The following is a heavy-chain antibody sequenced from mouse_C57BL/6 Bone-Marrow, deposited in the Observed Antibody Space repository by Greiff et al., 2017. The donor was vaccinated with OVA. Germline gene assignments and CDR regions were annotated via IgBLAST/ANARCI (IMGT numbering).Heavy chain of an antibody. V-gene: IGHV1-72*01. CDR3: ARYYYGSSLHWYFDV. Sequence: QVQLQQPGAELVKPGASVKLSCKASGYTFTSYWMHWVKQRPGRGLEWIGRLDPNSGGPKYNEKFKSKATLTVDKPSSTAYMQLSSLTSEDSAVYYCARYYYGSSLHWYFDVWGTGTTVTVSS. J-gene: IGHJ1*03. CDR1: GYTFTSYW. CDR2: LDPNSGGP. D-gene: IGHD1-1*01.